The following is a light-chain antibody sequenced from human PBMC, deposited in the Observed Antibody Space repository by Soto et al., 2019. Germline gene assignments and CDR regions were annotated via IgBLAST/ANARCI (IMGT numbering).Light chain of an antibody. CDR1: SSDAGGFDH. V-gene: IGLV2-14*03. CDR3: NSFTTTNTYV. CDR2: DVS. Sequence: QSALTQPASVSGSPGQSITISCTGASSDAGGFDHVSWYQQHPGKVPRLLIYDVSSRPSGVSDRFSGSKSGNTASLAISGLQAEDEADYYCNSFTTTNTYVFGTGTKLTVL. J-gene: IGLJ1*01.